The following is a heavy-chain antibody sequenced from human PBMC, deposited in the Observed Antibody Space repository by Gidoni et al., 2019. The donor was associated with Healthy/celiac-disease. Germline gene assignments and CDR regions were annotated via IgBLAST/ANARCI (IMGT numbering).Heavy chain of an antibody. Sequence: QLQLQESGPGLVKPSGTLSLTCAFFGCSIRSSNWWSWVRQPPGKGLEWIGEIYHSGSTNYNPSLKSRVTISVDKSKNQFSLKLSSVTAADTAVYYCARAAMNYYDSSGYYIFDYWGQGTLVTVSS. CDR2: IYHSGST. V-gene: IGHV4-4*02. CDR3: ARAAMNYYDSSGYYIFDY. CDR1: GCSIRSSNW. D-gene: IGHD3-22*01. J-gene: IGHJ4*02.